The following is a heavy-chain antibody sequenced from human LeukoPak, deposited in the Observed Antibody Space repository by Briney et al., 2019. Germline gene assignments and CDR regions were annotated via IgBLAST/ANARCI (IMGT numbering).Heavy chain of an antibody. V-gene: IGHV3-11*04. CDR1: GLTFSDYY. CDR3: ARDYDGGYMDV. D-gene: IGHD3-3*01. Sequence: GRSLRLSCAASGLTFSDYYMSWIREAPGKGLEDVSLISSSGSTKYYADSVKGRFTISRDNAKNSLYLLMNSLRAEDTAVYYCARDYDGGYMDVWGKGTTVTVSS. J-gene: IGHJ6*03. CDR2: ISSSGSTK.